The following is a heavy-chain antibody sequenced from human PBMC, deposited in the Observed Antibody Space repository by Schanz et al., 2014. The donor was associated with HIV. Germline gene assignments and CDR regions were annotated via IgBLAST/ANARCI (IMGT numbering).Heavy chain of an antibody. CDR2: ISEFGGSA. V-gene: IGHV3-23*01. D-gene: IGHD2-2*01. CDR1: GFTFSSLG. J-gene: IGHJ4*02. CDR3: AKSTWVDN. Sequence: EVQLLESGGGLVQPGGSLRLSCAASGFTFSSLGMSWVRQAPGEGLEWVSGISEFGGSARYADSVKGRFTISRDNSKNTLYLQMDSLRAEDTALYFCAKSTWVDNCGQGTLVTVSS.